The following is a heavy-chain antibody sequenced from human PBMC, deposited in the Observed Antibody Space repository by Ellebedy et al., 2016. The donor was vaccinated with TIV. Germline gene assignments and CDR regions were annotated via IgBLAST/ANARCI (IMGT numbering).Heavy chain of an antibody. Sequence: PGGSLRLSCEVSGITLDNYWMSWVRQVPGKGLAWVANINQDGTDKYYVDSVKGRFTIARDNAKNSLYLQMNGLRAEDSAVYYCHTGNTYGYNFDYWGQGTRVTVSS. V-gene: IGHV3-7*01. CDR1: GITLDNYW. CDR2: INQDGTDK. D-gene: IGHD5-18*01. CDR3: HTGNTYGYNFDY. J-gene: IGHJ4*02.